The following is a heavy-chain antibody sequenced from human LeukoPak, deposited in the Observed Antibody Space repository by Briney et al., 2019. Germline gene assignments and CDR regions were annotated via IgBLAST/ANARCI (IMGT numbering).Heavy chain of an antibody. J-gene: IGHJ4*02. D-gene: IGHD6-13*01. Sequence: GGSLRLSCAASGFTFSSYAMSWVRQAPGKGLEWGSGMYSSSSKYYANSVKGRYTTSRDNSKNTLYLQMNSLRAEDTAVYYCAIMGEGGIAAAAKEDYWGQGTLVTVSS. CDR2: MYSSSSK. CDR1: GFTFSSYA. V-gene: IGHV3-66*01. CDR3: AIMGEGGIAAAAKEDY.